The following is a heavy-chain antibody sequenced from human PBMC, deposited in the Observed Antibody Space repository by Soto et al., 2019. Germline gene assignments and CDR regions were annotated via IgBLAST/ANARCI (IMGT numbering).Heavy chain of an antibody. J-gene: IGHJ5*02. D-gene: IGHD6-13*01. V-gene: IGHV4-31*03. Sequence: QVQLQESGPGLVKPSQTLSLTCTVSGGSISSGGYYWSWIRQHPGKGLEWIGYIYYSGSTYYNPSLKSRVTISVDPSKNQFSLKLSSVTAADTAVYYCAGGVTSSSWVNWFDPWGQGTLVTVSS. CDR3: AGGVTSSSWVNWFDP. CDR1: GGSISSGGYY. CDR2: IYYSGST.